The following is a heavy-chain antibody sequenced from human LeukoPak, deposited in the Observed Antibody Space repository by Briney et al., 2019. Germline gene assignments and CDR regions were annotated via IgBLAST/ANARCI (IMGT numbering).Heavy chain of an antibody. CDR3: AKDQYYYDSSGTETDAFDI. CDR1: GFTFDDYT. CDR2: ISWDGGST. V-gene: IGHV3-43*01. Sequence: GGSLRLSCAASGFTFDDYTMHWVRQAPGKGLEWVSLISWDGGSTYYADSVKGRFTISRDNSKNSLYLQMNSLRTEDTALYYCAKDQYYYDSSGTETDAFDIWGQGTMVTVSS. D-gene: IGHD3-22*01. J-gene: IGHJ3*02.